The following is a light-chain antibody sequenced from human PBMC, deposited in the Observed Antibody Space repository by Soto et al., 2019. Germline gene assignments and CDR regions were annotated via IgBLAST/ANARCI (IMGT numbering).Light chain of an antibody. J-gene: IGKJ5*01. Sequence: EIVMTQSPATLSVSAREIGSLAFRASQNINSDLAWYVQKPGQAPRRVIYGASTWGTDVPPRFTGSGSGTEFTLTISGLQSEDFAVYYCQQYNSWPITFGQGTRLEIK. CDR3: QQYNSWPIT. CDR1: QNINSD. V-gene: IGKV3D-15*01. CDR2: GAS.